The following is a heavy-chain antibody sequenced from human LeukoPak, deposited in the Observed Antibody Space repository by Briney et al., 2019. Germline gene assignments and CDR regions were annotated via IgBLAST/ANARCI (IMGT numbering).Heavy chain of an antibody. CDR3: AKQLGYCSDGSCYFPY. J-gene: IGHJ4*02. CDR2: ISNNGGYT. V-gene: IGHV3-23*01. Sequence: GGSLRLSCAASGFTFSSSAMSWVRQAPGKGLEWASAISNNGGYTYYADSVQGRFTISRDNSKSTLCLQMNSLRAEDTAVYYCAKQLGYCSDGSCYFPYWGQGTLVTVSS. D-gene: IGHD2-15*01. CDR1: GFTFSSSA.